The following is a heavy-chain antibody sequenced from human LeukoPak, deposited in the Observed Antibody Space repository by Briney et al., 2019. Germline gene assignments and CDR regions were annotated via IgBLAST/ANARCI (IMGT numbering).Heavy chain of an antibody. D-gene: IGHD6-13*01. V-gene: IGHV3-23*01. CDR3: AGRGYSSSWTLYYYYGMDV. CDR2: ISGSGGST. Sequence: PGGSLRLSCAASGFTFSNYAMSWVRQAPGKGLEWVSAISGSGGSTYYADSVKGRFTISRDNSKNTLYLQMNSLRAEDTAVYYCAGRGYSSSWTLYYYYGMDVWGQGTTVTVSS. J-gene: IGHJ6*02. CDR1: GFTFSNYA.